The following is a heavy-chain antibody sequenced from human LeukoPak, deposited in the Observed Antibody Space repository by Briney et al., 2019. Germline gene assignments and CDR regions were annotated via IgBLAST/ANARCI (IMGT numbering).Heavy chain of an antibody. CDR3: TRPYYDYLTGYYSDY. J-gene: IGHJ4*02. V-gene: IGHV3-49*04. Sequence: GRSLRLSCTTSGFTFSNYPMRWVRQAPGKGLEWLALLGSTAYGGTTKYAASVKGRFTISRDDSKSIAYLQMNSLKTEDTAVYYCTRPYYDYLTGYYSDYWGQGTLVTVSS. CDR1: GFTFSNYP. CDR2: LGSTAYGGTT. D-gene: IGHD3-9*01.